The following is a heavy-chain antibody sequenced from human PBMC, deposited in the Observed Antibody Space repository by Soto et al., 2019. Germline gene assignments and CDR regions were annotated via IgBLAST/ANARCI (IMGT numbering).Heavy chain of an antibody. D-gene: IGHD6-19*01. V-gene: IGHV3-23*01. CDR1: GCTFSSYA. CDR3: AKDLAVAGTSWYDP. J-gene: IGHJ5*02. Sequence: VQLLESGGGLVQPGGSLRLSCAASGCTFSSYAMSWVRQAPGKGLEWVSAISGSGGSTYYADSVKGRFTIARDNSKNTLYLQMNSLRAEDTAVYYCAKDLAVAGTSWYDPWGQGTLVTVSS. CDR2: ISGSGGST.